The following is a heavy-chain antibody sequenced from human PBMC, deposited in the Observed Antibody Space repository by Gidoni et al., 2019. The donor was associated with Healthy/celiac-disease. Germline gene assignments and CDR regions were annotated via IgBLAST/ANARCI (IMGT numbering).Heavy chain of an antibody. V-gene: IGHV5-10-1*03. Sequence: EVQLVQSGAEVKKPGESLRISCKGSGYSFTSYWIRWVRQFPGKGLEWMVRIDPIDSYTTYSPSFQGHVTISADKSISTAYLQWSSLKASDTAMYYCAIPRGGVDYWGQGTLVTVSS. CDR1: GYSFTSYW. D-gene: IGHD3-10*01. CDR2: IDPIDSYT. CDR3: AIPRGGVDY. J-gene: IGHJ4*02.